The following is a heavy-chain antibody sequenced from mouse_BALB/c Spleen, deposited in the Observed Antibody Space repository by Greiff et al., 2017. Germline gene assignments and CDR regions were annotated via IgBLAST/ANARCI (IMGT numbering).Heavy chain of an antibody. D-gene: IGHD1-1*01. Sequence: VQLQQSGAELVKPGASVKLSCTASGFNIKDTYMHWVKQRPEQGLEWIGRIDPANGNTKYDPKFQGKATITADTSSNTAYLQLSSLTSEDTAVYYCARGATVDYWGQGTTLTVAS. CDR1: GFNIKDTY. CDR2: IDPANGNT. CDR3: ARGATVDY. V-gene: IGHV14-3*02. J-gene: IGHJ2*01.